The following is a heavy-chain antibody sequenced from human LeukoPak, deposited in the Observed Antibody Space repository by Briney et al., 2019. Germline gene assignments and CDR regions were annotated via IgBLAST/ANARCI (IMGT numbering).Heavy chain of an antibody. Sequence: SETLSLTCAVSGYSISRSNWWGWIRQPPGKGLEWIGYIDYSGTTYYSPSLKSRVTMSVDTTKNQFSLKLHSVSAVDTAVYYCSRYSGSQGWSDPWGQGTLVTVSS. D-gene: IGHD1-26*01. V-gene: IGHV4-28*01. CDR2: IDYSGTT. CDR1: GYSISRSNW. CDR3: SRYSGSQGWSDP. J-gene: IGHJ5*02.